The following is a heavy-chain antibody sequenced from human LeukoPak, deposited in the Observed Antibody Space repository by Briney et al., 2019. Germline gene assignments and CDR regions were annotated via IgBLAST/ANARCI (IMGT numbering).Heavy chain of an antibody. J-gene: IGHJ3*02. D-gene: IGHD2-15*01. Sequence: SETLSLTCTVSGDSISNYYWSWIRQPAGKGLEWIGRKYARGSSNYNPPVQSRVTMSVDTSKNQFSLKLRSVTAADTAVYYCARGRYCSADICTGGDSFDIWGQGTMVSVSP. V-gene: IGHV4-4*07. CDR1: GDSISNYY. CDR3: ARGRYCSADICTGGDSFDI. CDR2: KYARGSS.